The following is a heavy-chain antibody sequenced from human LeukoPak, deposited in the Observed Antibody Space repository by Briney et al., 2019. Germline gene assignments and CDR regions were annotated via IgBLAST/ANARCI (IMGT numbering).Heavy chain of an antibody. CDR3: ARGTVTAGAFDY. CDR2: IATTGDS. D-gene: IGHD4-17*01. J-gene: IGHJ4*02. Sequence: HWVRQARGKPLEWVSAIATTGDSYYPGSVKGRFTISRENAKNSLYLQMNSLRAGDTAVYYCARGTVTAGAFDYWGQGTLVTVSS. V-gene: IGHV3-13*01.